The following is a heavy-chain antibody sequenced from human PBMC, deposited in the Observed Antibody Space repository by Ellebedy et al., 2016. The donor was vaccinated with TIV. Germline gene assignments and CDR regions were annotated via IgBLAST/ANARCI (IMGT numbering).Heavy chain of an antibody. CDR3: AREKAAADTDDHIDY. D-gene: IGHD6-13*01. CDR2: TNPNTGGT. V-gene: IGHV1-2*02. CDR1: GYIFTGYY. J-gene: IGHJ4*02. Sequence: AASVKVSCKASGYIFTGYYMHWVRQAPGQGLEWMGCTNPNTGGTKSAQKFQGRVTMTRDTSISTAYMELSWLRSDDTAVYYCAREKAAADTDDHIDYWGQGSLVTVSS.